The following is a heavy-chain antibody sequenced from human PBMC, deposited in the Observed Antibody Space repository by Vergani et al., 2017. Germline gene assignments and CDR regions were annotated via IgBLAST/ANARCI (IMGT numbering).Heavy chain of an antibody. Sequence: QMQLQESGPGLVKASETLALTCTVSGDSIISRSYYWGWIRQPPGKGLEWIGSIYNSGNGDSSSSLKSRVTISADTSKNQFSLRLTSVTAADPAVYYCASGKYYSXRTSHFRGRYYDVWGRGTLVTVPS. CDR1: GDSIISRSYY. V-gene: IGHV4-39*01. CDR2: IYNSGNG. CDR3: ASGKYYSXRTSHFRGRYYDV. J-gene: IGHJ2*01. D-gene: IGHD3-16*01.